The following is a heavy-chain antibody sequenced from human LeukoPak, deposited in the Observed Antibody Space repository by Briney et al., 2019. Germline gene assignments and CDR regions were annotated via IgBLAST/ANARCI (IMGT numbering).Heavy chain of an antibody. CDR2: INHSGRA. Sequence: PSETLSLTCAVHGGSFSGYYWSWIRQPPGKGLEWIGEINHSGRANYNPSLKSRVTMSVDTSNNQFSLSLSFVTAADTAVYYCARGSLNRVITFGGVIVDDYWGQGTLVTVSS. D-gene: IGHD3-16*02. CDR1: GGSFSGYY. CDR3: ARGSLNRVITFGGVIVDDY. J-gene: IGHJ4*02. V-gene: IGHV4-34*01.